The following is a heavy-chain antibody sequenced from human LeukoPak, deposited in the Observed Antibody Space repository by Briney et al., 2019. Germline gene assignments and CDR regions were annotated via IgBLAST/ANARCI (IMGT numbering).Heavy chain of an antibody. Sequence: ASVRVSCKASGYTFTSYDINWVRQATGQGLEWMGRVNPNSGDTDYAQKFQGRVTMTRNTSRNTAYMELSSLRSEDTAVYYCARGHYYYGMDVWGQGTTVTVSS. CDR1: GYTFTSYD. J-gene: IGHJ6*02. CDR2: VNPNSGDT. CDR3: ARGHYYYGMDV. V-gene: IGHV1-8*01.